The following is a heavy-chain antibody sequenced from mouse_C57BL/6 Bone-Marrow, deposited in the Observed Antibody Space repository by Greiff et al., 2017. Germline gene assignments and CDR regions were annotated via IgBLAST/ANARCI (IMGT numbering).Heavy chain of an antibody. J-gene: IGHJ2*01. D-gene: IGHD2-5*01. CDR2: IDPSDSYT. CDR1: GYTFTSYW. CDR3: ARRDYSKRGNFDY. V-gene: IGHV1-69*01. Sequence: VQLQQPGAELVMPGASVKLSCKASGYTFTSYWMHWVKQRPGQGLEWIGEIDPSDSYTNYNQKFKGKSTLTVDKSSSTAYMQLSSLTSEDSAVYYGARRDYSKRGNFDYWGQGTTLTVSS.